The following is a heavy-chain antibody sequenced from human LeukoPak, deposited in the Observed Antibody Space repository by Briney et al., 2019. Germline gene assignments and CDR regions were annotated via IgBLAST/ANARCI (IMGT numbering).Heavy chain of an antibody. V-gene: IGHV4-34*01. CDR2: INHSGST. CDR3: ARGGGRWLPKITHAFVI. D-gene: IGHD5-24*01. J-gene: IGHJ3*02. Sequence: SETLSLTCAVYGGSFSGYYWSWIRQPPGKGLEWIGEINHSGSTNYNPSLKSRVTISVDTSKSQFSLKLSSVTAADTAVYYCARGGGRWLPKITHAFVIWGQGTMVTVSS. CDR1: GGSFSGYY.